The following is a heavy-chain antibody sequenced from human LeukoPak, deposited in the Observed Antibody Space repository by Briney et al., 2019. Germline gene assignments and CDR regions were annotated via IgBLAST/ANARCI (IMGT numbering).Heavy chain of an antibody. Sequence: SETLSLTCTVSGDSMSSDCWSWIRLPPGKGLEWIGEINHSGSTNYNPSLKSRVTISVDTSKNQFSLKLSSVTAADTAVYYCASGMVAAPRLRYWGQGTLVIVSS. CDR1: GDSMSSDC. CDR3: ASGMVAAPRLRY. J-gene: IGHJ4*02. D-gene: IGHD2-15*01. CDR2: INHSGST. V-gene: IGHV4-34*01.